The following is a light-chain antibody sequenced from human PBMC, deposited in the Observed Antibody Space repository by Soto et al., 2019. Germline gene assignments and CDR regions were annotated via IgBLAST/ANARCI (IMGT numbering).Light chain of an antibody. V-gene: IGKV1-5*01. Sequence: DIQMTQSPSTLSASVGDRVTITCRASQSISSWLAWYQQKPGKAPNLLIYAAFTLQSGVQSRFSGSGSGTEFTLTIRSLQPEDFATYYCKQLKSYPITFGQGTRLEIK. CDR1: QSISSW. CDR2: AAF. CDR3: KQLKSYPIT. J-gene: IGKJ5*01.